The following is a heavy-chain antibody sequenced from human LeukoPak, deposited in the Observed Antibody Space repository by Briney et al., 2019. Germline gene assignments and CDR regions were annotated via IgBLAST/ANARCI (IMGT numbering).Heavy chain of an antibody. J-gene: IGHJ3*02. V-gene: IGHV1-2*06. CDR2: INPNSGGT. CDR3: ATERGGSSGWYDDAFDI. CDR1: GYTFTGYY. D-gene: IGHD6-19*01. Sequence: ASVKVSCKASGYTFTGYYMHWVRQAPGQGLEWMGRINPNSGGTNYAQKFQGRVTMTRDTSISTAYMELSRLRSDDTAVYYCATERGGSSGWYDDAFDIWGQGTMVTVSS.